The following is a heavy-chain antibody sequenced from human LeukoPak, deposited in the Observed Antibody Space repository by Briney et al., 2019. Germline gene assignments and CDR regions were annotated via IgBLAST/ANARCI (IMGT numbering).Heavy chain of an antibody. D-gene: IGHD1-26*01. CDR2: IIPILGIA. V-gene: IGHV1-69*04. CDR1: GGTFSSYA. CDR3: ARDPPLAEWELLMDY. J-gene: IGHJ4*02. Sequence: SVKDSCKASGGTFSSYAISWVRQAPGQGVEWMGRIIPILGIANYAQKFQGRVTITADKSTSTAYMELSSLRFEDTAVYYCARDPPLAEWELLMDYWGQGTLVTVSS.